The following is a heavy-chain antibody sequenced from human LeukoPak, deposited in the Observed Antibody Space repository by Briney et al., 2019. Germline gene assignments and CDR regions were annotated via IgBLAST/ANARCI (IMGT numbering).Heavy chain of an antibody. D-gene: IGHD5-24*01. CDR1: GFTFSNYA. CDR3: ARDRDGYNLY. J-gene: IGHJ4*02. CDR2: CGTDGDT. Sequence: GGSLRLSCAASGFTFSNYAMNWVRQAPGKGLEWVSACGTDGDTYYADSVRGRFSISRDNARNTVFLQMSSLRAEDTAVYYCARDRDGYNLYWGQGTLVTVSS. V-gene: IGHV3-23*01.